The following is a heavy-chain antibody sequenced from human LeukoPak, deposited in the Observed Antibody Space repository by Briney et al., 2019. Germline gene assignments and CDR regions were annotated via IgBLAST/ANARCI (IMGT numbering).Heavy chain of an antibody. V-gene: IGHV3-7*01. D-gene: IGHD1-14*01. Sequence: GGSLRLSCAASGFTFSSYSMNWDRQAPGKVLEWVANIKQDGSEKYYVDSVKGRFTISRDNAKNSLYLQMNSLRAEDTAVYYCARFQEPRGNLDRWGQGTLVTVSS. CDR2: IKQDGSEK. CDR1: GFTFSSYS. J-gene: IGHJ5*02. CDR3: ARFQEPRGNLDR.